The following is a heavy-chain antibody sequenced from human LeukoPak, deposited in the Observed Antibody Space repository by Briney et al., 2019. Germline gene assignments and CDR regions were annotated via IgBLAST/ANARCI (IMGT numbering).Heavy chain of an antibody. CDR2: INSDGSRT. CDR1: GFTFSSYW. J-gene: IGHJ4*02. D-gene: IGHD1-26*01. Sequence: PGGSLRLSCAGSGFTFSSYWMHWVRQTPGEGLVWVSRINSDGSRTSYADSVKGRFTISRDNAKNTLYLQMNSLRPEDTAVYYCARPPVSENYYNYWGQGTLVTVSS. V-gene: IGHV3-74*01. CDR3: ARPPVSENYYNY.